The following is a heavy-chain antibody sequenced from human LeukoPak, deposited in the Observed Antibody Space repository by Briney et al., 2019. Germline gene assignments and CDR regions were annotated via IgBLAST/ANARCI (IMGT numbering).Heavy chain of an antibody. D-gene: IGHD3-3*01. V-gene: IGHV1-2*02. CDR3: ARPLRFLEWLFPLDY. CDR2: INPNSGGT. Sequence: SVKVSCKASGYTFTSYGTSWVRQAPAQGLEWMGWINPNSGGTNYAQKFKGRVTMTRDTSISTAYMELSRLRSDDTAVYYCARPLRFLEWLFPLDYWGQGTLVTVSS. J-gene: IGHJ4*02. CDR1: GYTFTSYG.